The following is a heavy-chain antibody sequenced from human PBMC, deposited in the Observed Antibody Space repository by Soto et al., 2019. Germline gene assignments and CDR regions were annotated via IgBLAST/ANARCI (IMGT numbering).Heavy chain of an antibody. J-gene: IGHJ4*02. CDR3: ARVGDISSSSPTYYFDY. D-gene: IGHD6-6*01. Sequence: SETLSLTCAVSGYSTSSGYYWGWIRQPPGKGLEWIGSIYHSGSTYYNPSLKSRVTISVDTSKNQFSLKLSSVTAADTAVYYCARVGDISSSSPTYYFDYWGQGTLVTVSS. CDR2: IYHSGST. V-gene: IGHV4-38-2*01. CDR1: GYSTSSGYY.